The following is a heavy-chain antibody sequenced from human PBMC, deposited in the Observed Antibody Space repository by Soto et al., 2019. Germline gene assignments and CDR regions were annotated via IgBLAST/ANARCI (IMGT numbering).Heavy chain of an antibody. V-gene: IGHV1-69*02. CDR2: IIPILGIA. D-gene: IGHD4-17*01. J-gene: IGHJ4*02. CDR3: ARVEYDYGDYFDY. CDR1: GGTFSSYT. Sequence: QVQLVQSGAEVKKPGSSVKVSYKASGGTFSSYTISWVRQAPGQGLEWMGRIIPILGIANYAQKFQGRVTITADKSTSTAYMELSSLRSEDTAVYYCARVEYDYGDYFDYWGQGTLVTVSS.